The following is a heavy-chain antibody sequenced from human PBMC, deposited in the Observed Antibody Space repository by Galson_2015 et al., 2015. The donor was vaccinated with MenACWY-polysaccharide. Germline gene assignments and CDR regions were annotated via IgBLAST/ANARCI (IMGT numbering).Heavy chain of an antibody. Sequence: SVKVSCKASGYTFSGYHIHWVRQAPGQGLEWMGWIHPNSGGTTFAQKFQGRVTMTRDTSVSTVYMELNSLRSDDAAVYHCGRGCYCTGSGSYWGQGTLVTVSS. J-gene: IGHJ4*02. CDR3: GRGCYCTGSGSY. D-gene: IGHD3-10*01. CDR2: IHPNSGGT. V-gene: IGHV1-2*02. CDR1: GYTFSGYH.